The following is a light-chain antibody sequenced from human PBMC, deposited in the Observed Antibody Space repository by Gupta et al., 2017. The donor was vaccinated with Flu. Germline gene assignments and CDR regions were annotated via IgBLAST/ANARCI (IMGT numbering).Light chain of an antibody. J-gene: IGKJ4*01. CDR1: QDVAIY. V-gene: IGKV3-11*01. Sequence: EVVLIQSPATLSLSPGDRATLSCRASQDVAIYLAWYQQKPGQAPRLLIYDASNRATGIPARFSGSGSGTDFTLTISSREPEDFAVYYCQQRRNWPPLTFGGGTKVEIK. CDR3: QQRRNWPPLT. CDR2: DAS.